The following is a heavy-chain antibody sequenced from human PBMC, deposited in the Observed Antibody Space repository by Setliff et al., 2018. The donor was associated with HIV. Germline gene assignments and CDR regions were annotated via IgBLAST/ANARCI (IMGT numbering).Heavy chain of an antibody. J-gene: IGHJ4*02. CDR3: ARGAYGYYFDY. CDR1: GFSFSSYW. D-gene: IGHD4-17*01. CDR2: IVASSTSL. Sequence: SGGSLRLSCAASGFSFSSYWMSWVRQAPGKGLEWVSSIVASSTSLYYADSVKGRFTVSRDNAKNSLYLQMNSLTAEDTAIYFCARGAYGYYFDYWGQGTLVTVSS. V-gene: IGHV3-21*06.